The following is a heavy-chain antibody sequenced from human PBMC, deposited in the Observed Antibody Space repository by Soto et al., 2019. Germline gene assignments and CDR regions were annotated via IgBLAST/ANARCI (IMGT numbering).Heavy chain of an antibody. Sequence: QVQLVQSGAEVKKPGSSVKVSCKTSGGTFNSYAISWVRQAPGQGLEWMGGIIPIFGTANYAQKFQGRVTITADESTSTAYMELSSRRSEDTAVYYCARGYYGSGFYYGMDVWGQGTTVTVSS. V-gene: IGHV1-69*12. J-gene: IGHJ6*02. CDR2: IIPIFGTA. CDR1: GGTFNSYA. D-gene: IGHD3-10*01. CDR3: ARGYYGSGFYYGMDV.